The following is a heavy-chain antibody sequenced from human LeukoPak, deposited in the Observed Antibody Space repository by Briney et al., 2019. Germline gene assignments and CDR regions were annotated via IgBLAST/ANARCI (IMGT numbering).Heavy chain of an antibody. CDR1: GGSISSYY. J-gene: IGHJ4*02. D-gene: IGHD3-16*02. CDR3: ARVVGRLGELSLYYFDY. Sequence: SETLSLTCTVSGGSISSYYWSWVRQPAGKGLEWIGRIYSSGSTNYNPSLKSRVTISVDTSKNQFSLKLSSVTAADTAVYYCARVVGRLGELSLYYFDYWGQGTLDTVSS. CDR2: IYSSGST. V-gene: IGHV4-4*07.